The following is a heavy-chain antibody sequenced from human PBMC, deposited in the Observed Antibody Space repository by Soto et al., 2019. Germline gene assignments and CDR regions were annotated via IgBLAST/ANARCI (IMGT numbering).Heavy chain of an antibody. V-gene: IGHV3-48*02. CDR3: VRTAEHTFDH. CDR2: ISGTSNTI. Sequence: GGSLRLSCVASGFTFSNYGMNWARLAPGKGLEWISYISGTSNTIYQADSVKGRFTISRDNAKNSLYLQMNSLRDEDTAVYYCVRTAEHTFDHWGQGTLVTVSS. CDR1: GFTFSNYG. J-gene: IGHJ4*02.